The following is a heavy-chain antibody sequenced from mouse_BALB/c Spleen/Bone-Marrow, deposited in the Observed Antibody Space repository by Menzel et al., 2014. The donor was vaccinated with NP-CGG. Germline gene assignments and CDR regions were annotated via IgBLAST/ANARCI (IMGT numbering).Heavy chain of an antibody. CDR1: GFSLTGFG. CDR3: AREKYGNYYAMDY. V-gene: IGHV2-6-7*01. Sequence: VQVVESGPGLVAPSQSLSITCTVSGFSLTGFGINWIRQPPGKGLEWLGTIWGDGTTDYNSALKSRLSINKDNSKSQVFLKMNSLQAGDTARYYCAREKYGNYYAMDYWGQGTSVTVSS. CDR2: IWGDGTT. J-gene: IGHJ4*01. D-gene: IGHD2-10*02.